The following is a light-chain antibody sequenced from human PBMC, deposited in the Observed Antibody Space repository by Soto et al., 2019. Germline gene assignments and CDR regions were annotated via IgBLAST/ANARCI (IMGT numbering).Light chain of an antibody. J-gene: IGKJ1*01. CDR3: QQYGSSWT. CDR2: GSS. V-gene: IGKV3-20*01. Sequence: ETVLTQSPGTLSLSPGERATLSCRASQSLSSSYLAWYQQKPGQAPRLLIYGSSCRATGIPDRFSGSGSGTDLTITISRLEPEDLAGYYCQQYGSSWTFGQGTKVDIK. CDR1: QSLSSSY.